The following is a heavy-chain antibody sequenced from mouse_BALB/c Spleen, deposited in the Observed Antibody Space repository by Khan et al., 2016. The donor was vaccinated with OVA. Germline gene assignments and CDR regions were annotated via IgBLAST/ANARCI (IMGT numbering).Heavy chain of an antibody. CDR3: ARDRIDY. J-gene: IGHJ2*01. CDR2: INPTSGYT. Sequence: QVQLKQSGAELAKPGASVTMSCKASGYTFTSYWMHWIKQRPGQGREWIGYINPTSGYTDYNQKFKDKATLTADKSSSTAYMQLSSLTSDDSAVYYCARDRIDYWGQGTALTVSS. V-gene: IGHV1-7*01. CDR1: GYTFTSYW.